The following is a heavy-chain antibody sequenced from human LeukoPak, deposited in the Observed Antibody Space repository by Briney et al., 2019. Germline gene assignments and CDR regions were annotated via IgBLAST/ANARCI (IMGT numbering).Heavy chain of an antibody. V-gene: IGHV4-59*01. Sequence: PSETLSLTCTVSGGSISNYYWCWIRQPPGKGLEWIGYIYYSGSTNSNPSLKSRVTISLDTSKNQFSLKLISMTAADTAVYYCARAGQFISARPITIDYWGQGSLVTVSS. CDR1: GGSISNYY. CDR2: IYYSGST. D-gene: IGHD6-6*01. J-gene: IGHJ4*02. CDR3: ARAGQFISARPITIDY.